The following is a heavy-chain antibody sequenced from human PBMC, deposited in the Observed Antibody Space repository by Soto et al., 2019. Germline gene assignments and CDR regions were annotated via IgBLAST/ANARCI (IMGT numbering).Heavy chain of an antibody. CDR2: INTDGSVT. CDR3: ARYSSGAGDY. J-gene: IGHJ4*02. D-gene: IGHD6-19*01. CDR1: GFTFSSNW. V-gene: IGHV3-74*01. Sequence: EVQPVESGGGLVQPGGSLRLSCAASGFTFSSNWMYWVRQAPGKGLVWVSRINTDGSVTSYVDSVKGRFTISRDNAKNTLYLQMNSLRTEDTAVYYCARYSSGAGDYWGQGTLVTVSS.